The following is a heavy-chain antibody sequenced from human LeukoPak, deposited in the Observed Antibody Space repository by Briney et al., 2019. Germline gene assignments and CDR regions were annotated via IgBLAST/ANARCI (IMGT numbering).Heavy chain of an antibody. V-gene: IGHV4-34*01. CDR1: GGSFSGYY. J-gene: IGHJ4*02. CDR3: AGGQPDISLDY. D-gene: IGHD3-9*01. CDR2: INHSGST. Sequence: SETLSLTCAVYGGSFSGYYWSWIRQPPGKGLEWIGEINHSGSTNYNPSLKSRVTISVDTSKNQFSLKLSSVTAADTAVYYCAGGQPDISLDYWGQGTLVTVSS.